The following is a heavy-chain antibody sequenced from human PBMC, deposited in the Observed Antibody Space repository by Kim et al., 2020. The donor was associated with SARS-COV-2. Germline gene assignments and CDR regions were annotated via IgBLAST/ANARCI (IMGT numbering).Heavy chain of an antibody. Sequence: GGSLRLSCAASGFTFSSYEMNWVRQAPGKGLEWVSYISSSGSTIYYADSVKGRFTISRDNAKNSLYLQMNSLRAEDTAVYYCVSLDGYNLSLLDYWGQGTLVTVSS. CDR2: ISSSGSTI. CDR1: GFTFSSYE. CDR3: VSLDGYNLSLLDY. D-gene: IGHD5-12*01. V-gene: IGHV3-48*03. J-gene: IGHJ4*02.